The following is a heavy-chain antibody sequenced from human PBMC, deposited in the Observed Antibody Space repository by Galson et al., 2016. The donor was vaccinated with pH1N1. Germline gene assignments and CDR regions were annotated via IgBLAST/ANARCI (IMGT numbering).Heavy chain of an antibody. J-gene: IGHJ4*02. Sequence: QSGAEVKKPGESLKISCTGSGYDFSNYWIGWVRQMPGKGLEWMGIIYPGDSDTRYSPSFQGQVTISADKSIDTAFLQWNSLKASDTAMDYCARHRGGGGGGSYYFDNWGQGALVTVSS. CDR1: GYDFSNYW. V-gene: IGHV5-51*03. D-gene: IGHD2-21*01. CDR2: IYPGDSDT. CDR3: ARHRGGGGGGSYYFDN.